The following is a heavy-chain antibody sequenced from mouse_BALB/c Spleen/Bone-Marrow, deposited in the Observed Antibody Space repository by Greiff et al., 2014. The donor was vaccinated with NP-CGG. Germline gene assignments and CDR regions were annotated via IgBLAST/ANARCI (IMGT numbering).Heavy chain of an antibody. CDR1: GFNIKDTY. J-gene: IGHJ4*01. CDR3: ARYYYAIDY. CDR2: IDPANGNT. V-gene: IGHV14-3*02. Sequence: EVQLVESGAELVKPGASVKLSCTASGFNIKDTYMHWVKQRPEQGLEWIGRIDPANGNTKYDPKFQGKATITADTTSNTAYLQLSSLTSEDTAVYYCARYYYAIDYWGQGTSVTVSS.